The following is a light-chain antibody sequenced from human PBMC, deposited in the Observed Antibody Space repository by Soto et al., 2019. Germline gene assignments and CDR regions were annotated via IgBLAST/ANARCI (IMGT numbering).Light chain of an antibody. CDR2: PIS. CDR3: QQSYSTPYT. J-gene: IGKJ2*01. V-gene: IGKV1-39*01. Sequence: IQMTQSPSSLSASVGDRVTITCRARQRIGTYLNWYQQRPGKAPKLLISPISTLQRGVPSRFSGSGSGTDFTLTITRLQPEDFATYYCQQSYSTPYTFGKGPKLEIK. CDR1: QRIGTY.